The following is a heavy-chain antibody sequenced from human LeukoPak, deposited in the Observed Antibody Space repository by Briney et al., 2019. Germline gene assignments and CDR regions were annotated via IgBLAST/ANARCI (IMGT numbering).Heavy chain of an antibody. CDR2: ISGSGDST. CDR1: GFSFSIYG. CDR3: ARGQFRLSDYDSSAFDY. V-gene: IGHV3-23*01. J-gene: IGHJ4*02. Sequence: GTLRLSCAASGFSFSIYGMSWVRQTPGKGLEWVSSISGSGDSTYYADSVKGRFTISRDNSKNTLYLQMISLRAEDTAVYSCARGQFRLSDYDSSAFDYWGQGTLVTVSS. D-gene: IGHD3-22*01.